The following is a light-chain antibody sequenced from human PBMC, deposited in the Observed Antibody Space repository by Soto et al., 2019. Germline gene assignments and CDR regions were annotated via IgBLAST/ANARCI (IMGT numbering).Light chain of an antibody. V-gene: IGKV1-9*01. CDR2: AAS. J-gene: IGKJ3*01. CDR3: QQLNSYSV. CDR1: QGIRSY. Sequence: DIQLTQSPSFLSASVGDRVTITCRASQGIRSYLAWYQQKPGKAPKLLIYAASTLQSGVPSRFSGSGSGTEFTLTISSLQHEDFATYYCQQLNSYSVFGPGTKVDIK.